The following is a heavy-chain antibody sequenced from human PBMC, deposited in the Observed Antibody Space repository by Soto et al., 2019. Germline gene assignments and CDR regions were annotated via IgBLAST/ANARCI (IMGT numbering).Heavy chain of an antibody. CDR2: ISAYNGNT. Sequence: QVQLVQSGAEVKKPGASVKVSCKASGYTFTSYGISWVRQAPGQGLEWMGWISAYNGNTNYAQKLQGRVTMTTDTSTITAYMELRSRRSDDTSVYYCARLLLAQAYSTSGGYFDLWGRGTLVTVSS. V-gene: IGHV1-18*04. CDR1: GYTFTSYG. D-gene: IGHD6-6*01. CDR3: ARLLLAQAYSTSGGYFDL. J-gene: IGHJ2*01.